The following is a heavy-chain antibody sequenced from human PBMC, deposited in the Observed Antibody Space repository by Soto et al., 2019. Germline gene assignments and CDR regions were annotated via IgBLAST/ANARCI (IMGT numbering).Heavy chain of an antibody. V-gene: IGHV3-66*01. CDR3: ARDGSGH. CDR1: GLTVSTNP. CDR2: IYTGGGT. J-gene: IGHJ4*02. Sequence: EVQLVESGGGLVQPGGSLRLSCAASGLTVSTNPMSWVRQAPGKGLEWASVIYTGGGTHYAESVKGRFTISRDNSKNTVNLQMNSLRPEDTAVYYCARDGSGHWGQGTLVTVSS.